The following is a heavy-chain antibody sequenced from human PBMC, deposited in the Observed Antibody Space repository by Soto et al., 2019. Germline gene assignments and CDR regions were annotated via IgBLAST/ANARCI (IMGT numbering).Heavy chain of an antibody. D-gene: IGHD4-17*01. CDR2: IIPILGIA. V-gene: IGHV1-69*02. J-gene: IGHJ1*01. Sequence: QVQLVQSGAEVKKPGSSVKVSCKASGGTFSSYTISWVRQAPGQGLEWMGRIIPILGIANYAQKFQGRGTITADKSTSTAYMELSSLRSEDTAVYYCAKDYGDYGDFQHWGQGTLLTVSS. CDR3: AKDYGDYGDFQH. CDR1: GGTFSSYT.